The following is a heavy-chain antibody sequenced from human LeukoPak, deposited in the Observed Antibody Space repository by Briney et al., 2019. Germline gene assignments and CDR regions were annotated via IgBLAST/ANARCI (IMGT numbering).Heavy chain of an antibody. J-gene: IGHJ4*02. CDR2: IYTSGST. CDR1: GGSISSYY. Sequence: SETLSLTCTVSGGSISSYYWSWIRQPAGKGLEWIGRIYTSGSTNYNPSLKSRVTMSVDTSKNQFSLKLSSVTAADTAVYYCARYYYDSSGYPIIDYWGQGTLVTVSS. D-gene: IGHD3-22*01. V-gene: IGHV4-4*07. CDR3: ARYYYDSSGYPIIDY.